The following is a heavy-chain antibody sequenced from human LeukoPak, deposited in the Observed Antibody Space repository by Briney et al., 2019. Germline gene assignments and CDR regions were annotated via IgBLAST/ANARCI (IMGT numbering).Heavy chain of an antibody. CDR2: FDPEDGEA. J-gene: IGHJ6*02. CDR1: GYTLTELS. Sequence: ASVKVSCKVSGYTLTELSMHWVRQAPGKGLEWMGGFDPEDGEAIYAQKFQGRVTMTEDTSTDTAYMELSSLRSEDTAVYYCATERYYYDKAGMDVWGQGTTVTVSS. D-gene: IGHD3-22*01. V-gene: IGHV1-24*01. CDR3: ATERYYYDKAGMDV.